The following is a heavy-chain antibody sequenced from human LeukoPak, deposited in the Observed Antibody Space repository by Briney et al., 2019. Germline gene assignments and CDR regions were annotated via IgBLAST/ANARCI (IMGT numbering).Heavy chain of an antibody. CDR1: GFIVTNAW. D-gene: IGHD3-3*02. Sequence: GGSLRLSCAASGFIVTNAWMNWVRQAPGKGLEWVGRIQSKTDGGKTDYAAPVKGRFTISRDDSKNTLYLQMNSLKTEDTAIYYCTTGIRGDWGQGTLVTVSS. CDR3: TTGIRGD. J-gene: IGHJ4*02. V-gene: IGHV3-15*07. CDR2: IQSKTDGGKT.